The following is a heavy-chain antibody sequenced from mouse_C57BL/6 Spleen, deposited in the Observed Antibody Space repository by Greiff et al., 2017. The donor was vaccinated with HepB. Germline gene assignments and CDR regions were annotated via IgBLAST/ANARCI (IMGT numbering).Heavy chain of an antibody. J-gene: IGHJ2*01. CDR3: ARDPNWEGYFDY. D-gene: IGHD4-1*01. CDR1: GYSITSGYY. V-gene: IGHV3-6*01. CDR2: ISYDGSN. Sequence: EVQLQESGPGLVKPSQSLSLTCSVTGYSITSGYYWNWIRQFPGNKLEWMGYISYDGSNNYNPSLKNRITITRDTSKNQFFLKLNSVTTEDTATYYCARDPNWEGYFDYWGQGTTLSVSS.